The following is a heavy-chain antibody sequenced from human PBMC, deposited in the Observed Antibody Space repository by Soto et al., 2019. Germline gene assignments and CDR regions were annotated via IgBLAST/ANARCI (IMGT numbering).Heavy chain of an antibody. V-gene: IGHV1-18*01. CDR3: ARDGRSIAVDGENWFDP. J-gene: IGHJ5*02. CDR1: FYTFTIYG. Sequence: ASVXVSFKSSFYTFTIYGIILLLQAPGQGLEWMGWISAYNGNTNYAQKLQGRVTMTTDTSKSTAYMELRRLRSDDTAVYYCARDGRSIAVDGENWFDPWGQGTLVTVSS. CDR2: ISAYNGNT. D-gene: IGHD6-19*01.